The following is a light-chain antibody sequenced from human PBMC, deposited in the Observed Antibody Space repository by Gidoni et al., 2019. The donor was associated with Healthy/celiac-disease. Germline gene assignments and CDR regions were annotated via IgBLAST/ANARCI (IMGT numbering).Light chain of an antibody. CDR2: GAS. V-gene: IGKV3-20*01. J-gene: IGKJ3*01. CDR1: QSVSSSY. Sequence: EIVLTQSPGTLSLSPGERATLSCRASQSVSSSYLAWYQQKPGQAPRLLIYGASSRATGIPDRFSGSGSGTDFTLTISRLEPEDCAVYYCQQYGSSPPLFTFXPXTKVDIK. CDR3: QQYGSSPPLFT.